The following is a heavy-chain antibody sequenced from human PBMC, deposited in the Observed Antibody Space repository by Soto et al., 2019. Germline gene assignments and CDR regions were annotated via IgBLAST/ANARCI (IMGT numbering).Heavy chain of an antibody. J-gene: IGHJ3*02. CDR1: GFTVSSNY. V-gene: IGHV3-53*01. Sequence: PGGSLRLSCAASGFTVSSNYMSWVRQAPGKGLEWVSVIYSGGSTYYADSVKGRFTISRDNSKNTPYLQMNSLRAEDTAVYYCARVSDGENAFDIWGQGTMVTVSS. CDR2: IYSGGST. CDR3: ARVSDGENAFDI.